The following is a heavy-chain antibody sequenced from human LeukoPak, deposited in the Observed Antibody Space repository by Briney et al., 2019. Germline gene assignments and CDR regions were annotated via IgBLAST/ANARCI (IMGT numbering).Heavy chain of an antibody. CDR3: ARAWGLAAAGCLDY. CDR1: GFTFSSYA. D-gene: IGHD6-13*01. J-gene: IGHJ4*02. V-gene: IGHV3-30-3*01. Sequence: GGSLRLSCAASGFTFSSYAMHWVRQAPGKGLEWVAVISYDGSNKYYADSVKGRFTISRDNSKNTLYLQMNSLRAEDTAVYYCARAWGLAAAGCLDYWGQGTLVTVSS. CDR2: ISYDGSNK.